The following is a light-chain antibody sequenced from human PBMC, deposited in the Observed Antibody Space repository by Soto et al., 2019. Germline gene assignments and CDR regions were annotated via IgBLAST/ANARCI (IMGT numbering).Light chain of an antibody. V-gene: IGKV1-27*01. J-gene: IGKJ3*01. CDR1: QAIKNS. Sequence: IQMTQSPPSLSASVGDRVTITCRASQAIKNSLAWYQHIPGKPPKLLIFGASELQSGVPSRFSGRGSGTDFTLTITSLQPEDIATYYCQQYNNWPPKFTFGPGTKVDIK. CDR2: GAS. CDR3: QQYNNWPPKFT.